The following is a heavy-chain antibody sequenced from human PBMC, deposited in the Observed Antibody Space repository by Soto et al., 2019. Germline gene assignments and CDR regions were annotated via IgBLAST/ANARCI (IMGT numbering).Heavy chain of an antibody. D-gene: IGHD6-6*01. CDR1: GFPLSGYA. CDR3: ARRARPDFYYMDV. Sequence: PGGPLRLSCAASGFPLSGYAMDWVRQAPGKGLEYVSGISSNGVGTYYANSVQGRFTISRDNSKNTVYLQMGSLRHEDMAVYYCARRARPDFYYMDVWGKGTTVTVSS. CDR2: ISSNGVGT. V-gene: IGHV3-64*01. J-gene: IGHJ6*03.